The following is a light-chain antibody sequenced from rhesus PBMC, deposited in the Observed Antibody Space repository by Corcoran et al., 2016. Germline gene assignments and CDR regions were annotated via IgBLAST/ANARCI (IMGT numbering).Light chain of an antibody. J-gene: IGKJ2*01. CDR2: RAS. CDR1: QGISNW. Sequence: DIQMTQSPSSLSASVGDRVTITCRVSQGISNWLAWSQQKPGKAPKLLIYRASNLETGVPSRFSGSGSGTDFTLTSSSMQPEDIATYYCQQLDNSPYSFGQGTKVEIK. CDR3: QQLDNSPYS. V-gene: IGKV1-69*01.